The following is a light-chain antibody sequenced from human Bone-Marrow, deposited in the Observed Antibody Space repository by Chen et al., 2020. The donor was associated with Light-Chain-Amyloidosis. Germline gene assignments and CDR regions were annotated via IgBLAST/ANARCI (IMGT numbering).Light chain of an antibody. Sequence: QSVLTQPPSVSAAPGQKVPISCSGSSSNIGNNYLSWYQKLPGTAPKLLIYDNNKRPSGIPDRFSGSKSGTSATLGITGLQTGDEADYYCGTWDSSLSAVVFGGGTKLTVL. CDR2: DNN. V-gene: IGLV1-51*01. J-gene: IGLJ2*01. CDR3: GTWDSSLSAVV. CDR1: SSNIGNNY.